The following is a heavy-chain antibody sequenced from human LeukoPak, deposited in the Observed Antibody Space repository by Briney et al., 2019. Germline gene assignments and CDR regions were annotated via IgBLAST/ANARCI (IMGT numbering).Heavy chain of an antibody. CDR1: RFTFSTYA. CDR3: AASAYYVAAADAY. J-gene: IGHJ4*02. V-gene: IGHV3-23*01. D-gene: IGHD3-22*01. CDR2: ISGSDGST. Sequence: GGSLRLSCAASRFTFSTYAMSWVRQPPGKGLEWVSAISGSDGSTYYADSVKGRFTISRDYSSNTLYLQMNSLRAEDTALYYCAASAYYVAAADAYWGQGTLVTVSS.